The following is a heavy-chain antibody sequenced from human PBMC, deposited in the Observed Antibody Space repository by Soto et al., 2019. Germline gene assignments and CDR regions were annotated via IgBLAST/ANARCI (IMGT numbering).Heavy chain of an antibody. CDR1: GFTFSSYG. J-gene: IGHJ3*02. D-gene: IGHD3-10*01. V-gene: IGHV3-33*01. CDR2: IWYDGSNK. CDR3: ATPASXXYGLGSFDI. Sequence: QVQLVESGGGVVQPGRSLRLSCAASGFTFSSYGMHWVRQAPGKGLEWVAVIWYDGSNKYYADSVKGRFTISRDNSKNTLYLQMNSLRAEDTAVYYCATPASXXYGLGSFDIWGQGTMVTVSS.